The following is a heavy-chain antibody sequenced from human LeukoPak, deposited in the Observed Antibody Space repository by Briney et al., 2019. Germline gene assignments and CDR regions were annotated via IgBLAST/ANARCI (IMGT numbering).Heavy chain of an antibody. J-gene: IGHJ4*02. D-gene: IGHD1-26*01. Sequence: PGGSLRLSCAASGSTFDAYAMYWVRQAPGKGLECVSLIGGHGGSTYYADSVKGRFTISRDNSKNSLYLQMNSLRTEDTALYYCAKEHSASGSVDYWGQGTLVTVSS. CDR2: IGGHGGST. CDR1: GSTFDAYA. V-gene: IGHV3-43*02. CDR3: AKEHSASGSVDY.